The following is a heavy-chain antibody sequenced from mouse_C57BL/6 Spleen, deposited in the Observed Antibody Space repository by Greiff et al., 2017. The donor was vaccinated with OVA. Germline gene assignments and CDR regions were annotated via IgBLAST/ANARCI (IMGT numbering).Heavy chain of an antibody. Sequence: QVQLQQPGAELVKPGASVKLSCKASGYTFTSYWMQWVKQRPGQGLEWIGEIDPSDSYTTYNQKFKGKATLTVDTSSSTAYMQLSSLTSEDSAVYYCARSWLLRYFDVWGTGTTGTVSS. D-gene: IGHD2-3*01. J-gene: IGHJ1*03. CDR1: GYTFTSYW. V-gene: IGHV1-50*01. CDR3: ARSWLLRYFDV. CDR2: IDPSDSYT.